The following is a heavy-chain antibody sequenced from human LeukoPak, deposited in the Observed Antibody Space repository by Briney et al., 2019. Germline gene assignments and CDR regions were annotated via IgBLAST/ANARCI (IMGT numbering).Heavy chain of an antibody. Sequence: PGGSLRLSCAASGFTFSSYELYWVRQAPGKGLEWVSYISSGGIIKYADSVKGQFTISRGDAKKSLYLQMNSLRAEDTAIYYCGAGRQFVGAFDIWGQGTLVTVSS. CDR2: ISSGGII. V-gene: IGHV3-48*03. D-gene: IGHD3-10*01. CDR3: GAGRQFVGAFDI. J-gene: IGHJ3*02. CDR1: GFTFSSYE.